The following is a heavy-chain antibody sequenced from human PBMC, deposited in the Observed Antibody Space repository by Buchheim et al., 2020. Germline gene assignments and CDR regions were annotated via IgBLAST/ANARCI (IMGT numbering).Heavy chain of an antibody. D-gene: IGHD3-10*01. Sequence: QVQLVESGGGVVQPGRSLRLSCAVSGFTFRTSDMHWVRQAPGKGLQWVAVISYDGSNKYYSDSVKGRFTISRDNSRSTLYLQMNSLSAKDTAVYYCAKDAFGGYYYGSGSYPGGYFDYWGQGNL. V-gene: IGHV3-30*18. CDR3: AKDAFGGYYYGSGSYPGGYFDY. CDR2: ISYDGSNK. J-gene: IGHJ4*02. CDR1: GFTFRTSD.